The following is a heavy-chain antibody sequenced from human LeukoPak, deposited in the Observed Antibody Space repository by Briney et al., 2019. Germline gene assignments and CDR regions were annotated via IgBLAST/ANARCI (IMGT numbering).Heavy chain of an antibody. D-gene: IGHD1-26*01. CDR3: ARGSGGSYWNYFDY. CDR1: GYTITGYF. V-gene: IGHV1-2*06. J-gene: IGHJ4*02. CDR2: INPNSGDT. Sequence: ASVKVSCKASGYTITGYFLHWVRQAPGQGLEWMGRINPNSGDTNSAQKFQGRVTMTRDTSTSTVYMELSSLRCEDTAVYYCARGSGGSYWNYFDYWGQGTLVTVSS.